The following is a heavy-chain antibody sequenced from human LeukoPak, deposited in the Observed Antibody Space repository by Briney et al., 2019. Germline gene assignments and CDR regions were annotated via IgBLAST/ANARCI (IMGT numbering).Heavy chain of an antibody. CDR2: IKDDGSEK. CDR1: GFTFSSHW. D-gene: IGHD3-3*01. J-gene: IGHJ6*02. Sequence: GGSLRLSCAGSGFTFSSHWMNWVRQAPGKGLEWVASIKDDGSEKHFLDSVNGRFAISRDNAKNSLYLQMSSLRAEDTAVCYCARRGITISGVLVYHYSGLDVWGQGTTVTVSS. V-gene: IGHV3-7*02. CDR3: ARRGITISGVLVYHYSGLDV.